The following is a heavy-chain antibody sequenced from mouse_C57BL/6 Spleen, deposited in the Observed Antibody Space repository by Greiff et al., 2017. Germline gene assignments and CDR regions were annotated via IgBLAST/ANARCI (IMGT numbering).Heavy chain of an antibody. CDR2: IDPSDSYT. Sequence: VQLQQPGAELVKPGASVKLSCKASGYTFTSYWMQWVKQRPGQGLEWIGEIDPSDSYTNYNQKFKGKATLTVDTSSSTAYMQLSSLTSEDSAVYYCARGDGYYVYFDYWGQGTTLTVSS. V-gene: IGHV1-50*01. CDR3: ARGDGYYVYFDY. CDR1: GYTFTSYW. J-gene: IGHJ2*01. D-gene: IGHD2-3*01.